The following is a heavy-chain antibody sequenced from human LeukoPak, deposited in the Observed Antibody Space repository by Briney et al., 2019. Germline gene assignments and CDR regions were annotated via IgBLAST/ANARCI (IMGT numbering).Heavy chain of an antibody. V-gene: IGHV3-23*01. CDR2: IVGSGGTT. CDR3: AKGSNTWGYYFDC. D-gene: IGHD6-13*01. Sequence: GGSLRLSCAASGFTFSSYAMSWVRQAPGKGLEWVSSIVGSGGTTYYADSVKGRFTVSGDNSKNTLYLQMNSLRPEDTAVYYCAKGSNTWGYYFDCWGQGTLVTVSS. J-gene: IGHJ4*02. CDR1: GFTFSSYA.